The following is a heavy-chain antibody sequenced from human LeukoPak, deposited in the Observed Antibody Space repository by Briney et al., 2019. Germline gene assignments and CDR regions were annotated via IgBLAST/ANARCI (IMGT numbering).Heavy chain of an antibody. CDR1: GFTFSSYS. D-gene: IGHD1-26*01. Sequence: GGSLGLSCAASGFTFSSYSMNWVRQAPGKGLEWVSSISSSSSYIYYADSVKGRFTISRDNAKNSLYLQMNSLRAEDTAVYYCARVLTVGATTDAFDIWGQGTMVTVSS. J-gene: IGHJ3*02. CDR3: ARVLTVGATTDAFDI. CDR2: ISSSSSYI. V-gene: IGHV3-21*01.